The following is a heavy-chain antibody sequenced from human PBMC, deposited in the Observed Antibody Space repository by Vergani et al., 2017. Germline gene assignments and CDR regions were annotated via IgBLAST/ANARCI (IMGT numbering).Heavy chain of an antibody. Sequence: QVQLQESGPGLVKPTETLSLTCTVSGGSISSYYWSWIRQPPGKGLEWIGYIYYSGSTNYNPSLKSRGTISVDTSKNQFSLKLSSVTAADTAVYYCAGGGGFGDLDYWGQGTLVTVSS. CDR1: GGSISSYY. CDR2: IYYSGST. D-gene: IGHD3-10*01. CDR3: AGGGGFGDLDY. V-gene: IGHV4-59*01. J-gene: IGHJ4*02.